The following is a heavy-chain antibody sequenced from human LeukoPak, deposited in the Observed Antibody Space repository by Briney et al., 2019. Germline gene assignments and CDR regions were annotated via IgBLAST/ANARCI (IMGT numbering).Heavy chain of an antibody. J-gene: IGHJ4*02. CDR3: ARSRRDSAWYIDDY. CDR2: IDTTSTYI. D-gene: IGHD6-13*01. V-gene: IGHV3-21*01. CDR1: GFTFSSFN. Sequence: GGSLRLSCAASGFTFSSFNMNWVRQAPGKGLEWVASIDTTSTYIFYADSVRGRFTISRDHARSSLSLQMHSLAADDTAVYYCARSRRDSAWYIDDYWGQGTLVTVSS.